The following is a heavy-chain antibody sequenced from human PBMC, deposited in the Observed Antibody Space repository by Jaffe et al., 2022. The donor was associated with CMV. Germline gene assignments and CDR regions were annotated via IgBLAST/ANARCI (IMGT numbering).Heavy chain of an antibody. CDR2: IDPSDSYT. Sequence: EVQLVQSGAEVKKPGESLRISCKGSGYSFTSYWISWVRQMPGKGLEWMGRIDPSDSYTNYSPSFQGHVTISADKSISTAYLQWSSLKASDTAMYYCARLGYYYDSSGYYSFDYWGQGTLVTVSS. CDR3: ARLGYYYDSSGYYSFDY. D-gene: IGHD3-22*01. CDR1: GYSFTSYW. J-gene: IGHJ4*02. V-gene: IGHV5-10-1*03.